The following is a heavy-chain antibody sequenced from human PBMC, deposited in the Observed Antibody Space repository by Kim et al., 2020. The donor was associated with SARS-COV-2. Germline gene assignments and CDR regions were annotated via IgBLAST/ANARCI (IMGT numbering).Heavy chain of an antibody. D-gene: IGHD6-19*01. J-gene: IGHJ3*02. V-gene: IGHV3-48*02. Sequence: ADAVKGRFTISRDNAKNSLYLQINSLRDEDTAVYYCARIGIAVAGVAFDIWGQGTMVTVSS. CDR3: ARIGIAVAGVAFDI.